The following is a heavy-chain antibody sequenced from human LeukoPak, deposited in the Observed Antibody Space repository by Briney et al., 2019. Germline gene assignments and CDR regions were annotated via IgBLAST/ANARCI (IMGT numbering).Heavy chain of an antibody. CDR3: ARARGYSGYVTYFDY. CDR2: ISSSSSTI. D-gene: IGHD5-12*01. Sequence: GGSLRLSCAASGFTFSSYSMNWVRQAPGKGLEWVSYISSSSSTIYYADSVKGRFTISRDNAKNSLYLQMNSLRAEDTAVYYCARARGYSGYVTYFDYWGQGTLVTVSS. J-gene: IGHJ4*02. CDR1: GFTFSSYS. V-gene: IGHV3-48*04.